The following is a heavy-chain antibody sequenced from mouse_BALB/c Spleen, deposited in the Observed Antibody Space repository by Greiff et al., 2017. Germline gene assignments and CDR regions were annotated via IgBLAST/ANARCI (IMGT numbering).Heavy chain of an antibody. CDR3: ARGGYYGYYAMDY. D-gene: IGHD1-2*01. V-gene: IGHV2-6-7*01. Sequence: VKLQESGPGLVAPSQSLSITCTVSGFSLTGYGVNWVRQPPGKGLEWLGMIWGDGSTDYNSALKSRLSISKDNSKSQVFLKMNSLQTDDTARYYCARGGYYGYYAMDYWGQGTSVTVSS. CDR2: IWGDGST. CDR1: GFSLTGYG. J-gene: IGHJ4*01.